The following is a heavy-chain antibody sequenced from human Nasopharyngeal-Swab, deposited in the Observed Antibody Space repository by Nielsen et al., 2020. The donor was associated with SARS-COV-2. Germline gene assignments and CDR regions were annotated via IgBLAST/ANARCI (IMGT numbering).Heavy chain of an antibody. V-gene: IGHV3-23*01. CDR1: GFTFSSYA. Sequence: GESLKISCAASGFTFSSYAMSWVRQAPGKGLEWVSAISGSGGSTYYADSVKGRFTISRDNSKNTLYLQMNSLRAEDTAVYYCAKDLIAVAWGPHAFDIWGQGTMVTASS. CDR3: AKDLIAVAWGPHAFDI. D-gene: IGHD6-19*01. J-gene: IGHJ3*02. CDR2: ISGSGGST.